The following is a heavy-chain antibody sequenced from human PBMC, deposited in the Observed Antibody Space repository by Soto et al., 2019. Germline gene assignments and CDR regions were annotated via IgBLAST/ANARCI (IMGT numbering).Heavy chain of an antibody. CDR1: GGSISSGDYY. CDR3: ARVFWMVRGVIWSAGEAGYYFDY. J-gene: IGHJ4*02. CDR2: IYYSGST. V-gene: IGHV4-30-4*01. D-gene: IGHD3-10*01. Sequence: QVQLQESGPGLVKPSQTLSLTCTVSGGSISSGDYYWSWIRQPPGKGLEWIGYIYYSGSTYYNPSLKSRVTLSVDTSKNQFSLTLSSVTAADTAVYYCARVFWMVRGVIWSAGEAGYYFDYWGQGTLVTVSS.